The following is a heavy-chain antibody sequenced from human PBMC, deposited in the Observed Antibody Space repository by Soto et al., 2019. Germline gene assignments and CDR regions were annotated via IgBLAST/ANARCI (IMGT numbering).Heavy chain of an antibody. Sequence: GASVKVSCKASGGTVSSYTISWVRQAPGQGLEWMGGIIPILGIANYAQRFQGRVTITADKSTSTAYMELSSLRSEDTAVYYCARDLHIAVAGAAFDYWGQGTLVTVSS. J-gene: IGHJ4*02. CDR2: IIPILGIA. V-gene: IGHV1-69*10. CDR3: ARDLHIAVAGAAFDY. D-gene: IGHD6-19*01. CDR1: GGTVSSYT.